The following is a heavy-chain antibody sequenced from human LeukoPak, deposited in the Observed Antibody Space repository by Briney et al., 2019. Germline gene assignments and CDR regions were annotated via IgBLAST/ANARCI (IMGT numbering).Heavy chain of an antibody. CDR2: IYYSGST. J-gene: IGHJ3*02. Sequence: SETLSLTCTVSGGSISSDHWNWIRQPPGKGLEWIGCIYYSGSTYYNPSLKSRVTISVDTSKNQFSLKLSSVTAADTAVYYCARRGAAVADSLFAFDIWGQGTMVTVSS. CDR3: ARRGAAVADSLFAFDI. D-gene: IGHD6-19*01. CDR1: GGSISSDH. V-gene: IGHV4-59*01.